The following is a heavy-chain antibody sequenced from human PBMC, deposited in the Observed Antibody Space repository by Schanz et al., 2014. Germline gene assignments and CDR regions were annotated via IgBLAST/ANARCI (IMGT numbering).Heavy chain of an antibody. CDR3: ARHDSHWLVDY. D-gene: IGHD6-19*01. J-gene: IGHJ4*02. V-gene: IGHV3-30-3*01. CDR2: ITTAGNKV. CDR1: GFTFSSYS. Sequence: QVQLVESGGGVVQPGKSLRLSCAASGFTFSSYSMHWVRQDPGKGLEWVAAITTAGNKVHYADSVRCRFTVSRDNSKNTLYLEVNSLRPEDTALHCCARHDSHWLVDYWGQGTLVTVSS.